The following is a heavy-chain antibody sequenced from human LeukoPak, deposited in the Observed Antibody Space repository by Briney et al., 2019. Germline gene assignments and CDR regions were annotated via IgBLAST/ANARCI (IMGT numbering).Heavy chain of an antibody. CDR1: GGSFSGYY. J-gene: IGHJ5*02. Sequence: PSETLSLTCAVYGGSFSGYYWSWIRQPPGKGLEWIGSIYYSGSTYYNPSLKSRVTISVDTSKNQFSLKLSSVTAADTAVYYCARHGLRYFDWFQNWFDPWGQGTLVTVSS. CDR2: IYYSGST. V-gene: IGHV4-34*01. D-gene: IGHD3-9*01. CDR3: ARHGLRYFDWFQNWFDP.